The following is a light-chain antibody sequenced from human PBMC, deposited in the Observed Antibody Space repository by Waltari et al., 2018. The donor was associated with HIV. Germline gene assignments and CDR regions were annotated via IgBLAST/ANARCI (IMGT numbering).Light chain of an antibody. CDR3: QSYDSSNKWV. J-gene: IGLJ3*02. V-gene: IGLV6-57*01. Sequence: NFMLTQPHSVSESPGKTVTISCPRSSGRIPSHYVQWYQQRPGSSPTTVIYEDNQRPSGVPDRFSGSIDSSSNSASLTISGLKTEDEADYYCQSYDSSNKWVFGGGTKLTVL. CDR2: EDN. CDR1: SGRIPSHY.